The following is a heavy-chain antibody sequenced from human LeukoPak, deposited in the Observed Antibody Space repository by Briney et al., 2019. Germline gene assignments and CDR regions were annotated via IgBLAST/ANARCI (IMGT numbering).Heavy chain of an antibody. V-gene: IGHV1-2*06. CDR3: ARDGDDSSGRP. Sequence: ASVKVSCKVSGYSFTDSYIHWVRQAPGQGLEWMGLINPNSGATQNAQKFQGRVTMTRDTSISTAYMELSRLRSDDTAVYYCARDGDDSSGRPWGQGTLVTVSS. CDR1: GYSFTDSY. J-gene: IGHJ5*02. CDR2: INPNSGAT. D-gene: IGHD3-22*01.